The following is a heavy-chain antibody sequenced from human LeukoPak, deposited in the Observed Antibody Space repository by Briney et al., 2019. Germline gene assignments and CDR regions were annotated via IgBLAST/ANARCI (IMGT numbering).Heavy chain of an antibody. CDR1: GGSFSGYY. D-gene: IGHD2-2*01. Sequence: PSETLSLTCAVYGGSFSGYYWSWIRQPPGKGLEWIGEINHSGSTNYNPSLKSRVTISVDTSTNQFSLKLSSVTAADTAVYYCARQGYCSSTSCYGAFDIWGQGTMVTVSS. CDR2: INHSGST. V-gene: IGHV4-34*01. CDR3: ARQGYCSSTSCYGAFDI. J-gene: IGHJ3*02.